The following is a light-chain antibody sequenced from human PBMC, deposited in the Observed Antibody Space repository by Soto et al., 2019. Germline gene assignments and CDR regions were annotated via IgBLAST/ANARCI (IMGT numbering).Light chain of an antibody. CDR1: QSISTW. V-gene: IGKV1-5*03. CDR3: QQYSSLYT. J-gene: IGKJ2*01. Sequence: DIQMTQSPSTLSASVGDRVTITCRASQSISTWLAWYQQKPGKAPKLLIYKASTLESGVPSKFSGSGSGTEFTLTISSMQPDDSATYYCQQYSSLYTFGHGTKLEIK. CDR2: KAS.